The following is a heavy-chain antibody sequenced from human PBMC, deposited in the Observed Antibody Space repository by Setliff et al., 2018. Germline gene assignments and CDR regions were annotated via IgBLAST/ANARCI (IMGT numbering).Heavy chain of an antibody. Sequence: GESLKISCAASGFTFSGSEIHWVRQASGKGLEWVGRIRSKADKYATDYGASAKGRFTISRDDSKNTAYLQMNSLKTEDTAVYYCTRQASPHPDSSGYYYDLRFYYYMDVWGKGTTVTVS. CDR3: TRQASPHPDSSGYYYDLRFYYYMDV. V-gene: IGHV3-73*01. CDR1: GFTFSGSE. J-gene: IGHJ6*03. D-gene: IGHD3-22*01. CDR2: IRSKADKYAT.